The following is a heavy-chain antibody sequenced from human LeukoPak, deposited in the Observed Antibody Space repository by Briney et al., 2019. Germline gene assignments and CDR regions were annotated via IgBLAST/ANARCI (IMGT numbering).Heavy chain of an antibody. CDR3: ARGVLNVVVIMTYFDL. J-gene: IGHJ4*02. CDR2: ISSNSGST. CDR1: GFTFSSDA. V-gene: IGHV3-64*01. D-gene: IGHD3-22*01. Sequence: PGGTLRLSCAASGFTFSSDAMHWGRRAPGQGVEDVSAISSNSGSTYYANSVKGRFTISRDNSKNTLYLQMGCLRAADTAVYYCARGVLNVVVIMTYFDLGGQGTLVSVS.